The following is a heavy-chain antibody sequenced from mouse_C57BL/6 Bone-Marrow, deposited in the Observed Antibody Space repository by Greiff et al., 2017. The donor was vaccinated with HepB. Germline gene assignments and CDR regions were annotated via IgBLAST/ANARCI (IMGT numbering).Heavy chain of an antibody. D-gene: IGHD2-4*01. CDR1: GYTFTDYE. CDR3: TAYDYDGAY. J-gene: IGHJ3*01. Sequence: QVQLQQSGAELVRPGASVTLSCKASGYTFTDYEMNWVKQTPVHGLEWIGAIDPETGGTAYNQKFKSKAILTADKSSSTAYMELRSLTSEDSAVYYCTAYDYDGAYWGQGTMVTVSA. V-gene: IGHV1-15*01. CDR2: IDPETGGT.